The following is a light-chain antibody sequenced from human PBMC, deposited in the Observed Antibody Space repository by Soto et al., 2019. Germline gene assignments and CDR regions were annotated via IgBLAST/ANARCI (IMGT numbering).Light chain of an antibody. CDR2: LGS. Sequence: DIVMPQSPLSLPVTPGEPASISCRSSQSLLHSNGYNYLDWYLQKPEQSPQLLIYLGSNRASGGPDRFSDSGSGTDFAVISSRGKAEDVGVYYSMQALQTPHTFGQGTRLVIK. V-gene: IGKV2-28*01. CDR1: QSLLHSNGYNY. J-gene: IGKJ2*01. CDR3: MQALQTPHT.